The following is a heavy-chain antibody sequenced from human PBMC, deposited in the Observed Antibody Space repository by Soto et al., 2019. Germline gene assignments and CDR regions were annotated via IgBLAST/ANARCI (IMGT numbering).Heavy chain of an antibody. D-gene: IGHD2-15*01. CDR3: ARGPQAGWGGSCYRIIGMDV. CDR1: GGSISSSNW. CDR2: IYHSGST. Sequence: SETLSLTCAVSGGSISSSNWWSWVRQPPGKGLEWIGEIYHSGSTNYNPSLKSRVTISVDKSKNQYSLKLSSVTAADTAVYYCARGPQAGWGGSCYRIIGMDVWGQGTTVTVSS. J-gene: IGHJ6*02. V-gene: IGHV4-4*02.